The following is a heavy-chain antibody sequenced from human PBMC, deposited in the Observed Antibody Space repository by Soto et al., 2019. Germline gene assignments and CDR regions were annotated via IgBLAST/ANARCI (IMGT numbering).Heavy chain of an antibody. CDR1: GYTFTTYY. V-gene: IGHV1-46*01. D-gene: IGHD6-6*01. J-gene: IGHJ4*02. CDR2: INPSGGST. Sequence: GASVKVSCKASGYTFTTYYMYWVRQVPGQGLEWMGIINPSGGSTSFAQKFQGRVTMTRDTSTSTVYMELISLTSEDTAVYYCARDVGMASRPYLDYWGQGTLVTVSS. CDR3: ARDVGMASRPYLDY.